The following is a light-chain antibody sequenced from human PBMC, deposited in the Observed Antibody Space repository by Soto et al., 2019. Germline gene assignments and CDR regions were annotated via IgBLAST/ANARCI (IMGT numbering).Light chain of an antibody. J-gene: IGLJ7*01. V-gene: IGLV4-69*01. CDR1: SGHSSYA. CDR3: QTWGTGIHV. Sequence: QSVLTQSPSASASLGASVKLTCTLSSGHSSYAIAWHQQQPEKGPRYLMKLNSDGSHSKGDGIPDRFSGSSSGAERYLTISSLQSEDEADYYCQTWGTGIHVFGGGTQLTFL. CDR2: LNSDGSH.